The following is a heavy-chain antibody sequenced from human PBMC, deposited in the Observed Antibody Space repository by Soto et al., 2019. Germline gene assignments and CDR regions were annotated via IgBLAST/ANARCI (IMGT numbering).Heavy chain of an antibody. CDR3: ARAGKWFGLFDY. Sequence: ASVKVSCKASGCTFTSYDINWVRQATGQGLEWMGWINPNSGGTNYAQKFQGRVTMTRDTSISTAYMELGRLRSDDTAVYYCARAGKWFGLFDYWGQGTLVTVSS. J-gene: IGHJ4*02. CDR1: GCTFTSYD. V-gene: IGHV1-2*02. CDR2: INPNSGGT. D-gene: IGHD3-10*01.